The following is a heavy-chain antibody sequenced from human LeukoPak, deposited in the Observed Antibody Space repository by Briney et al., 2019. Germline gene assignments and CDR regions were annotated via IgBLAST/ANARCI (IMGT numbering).Heavy chain of an antibody. J-gene: IGHJ3*02. D-gene: IGHD3-22*01. CDR1: GGTFSSYA. CDR3: ARDSRYYDSSGYYYQWGAFDI. V-gene: IGHV1-69*13. Sequence: GAPVMVSCKASGGTFSSYAISWVRQAPGQGLEWMGGIIPIFGTANYAQKFQGRVTITADESTSTAYMELSSLRSEDTAVYYCARDSRYYDSSGYYYQWGAFDIWGQGTMVTVSS. CDR2: IIPIFGTA.